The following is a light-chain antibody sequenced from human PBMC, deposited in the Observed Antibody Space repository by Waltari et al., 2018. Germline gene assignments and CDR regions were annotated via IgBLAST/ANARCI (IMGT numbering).Light chain of an antibody. J-gene: IGLJ3*02. CDR2: DVT. Sequence: QSALTQPASVSGSPGQSITMSCTGTSSDVDLYDHVSWYQQHPGKAPKLMIYDVTIRPSGVSSRFSGSKSGNTASLTILGLQAEDEADYYCSSYTSSSPVLFGGGTKLTVL. CDR1: SSDVDLYDH. V-gene: IGLV2-14*03. CDR3: SSYTSSSPVL.